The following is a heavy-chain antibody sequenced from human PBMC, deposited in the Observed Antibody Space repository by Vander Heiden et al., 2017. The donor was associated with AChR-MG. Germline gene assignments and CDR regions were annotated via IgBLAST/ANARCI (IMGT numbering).Heavy chain of an antibody. CDR1: GVSLSDTSVA. CDR2: IFSSDEA. V-gene: IGHV2-26*01. Sequence: QVTLKESGPVLVQPPETLTLTCSVSGVSLSDTSVAVTWIRRPPGKALEWLAHIFSSDEASYTTSLKSRLTISKDSSKSQVVLVMTNMDPVDTATYYCARIRVDLGMILTSWGQGTLVTVSS. CDR3: ARIRVDLGMILTS. D-gene: IGHD3-22*01. J-gene: IGHJ5*02.